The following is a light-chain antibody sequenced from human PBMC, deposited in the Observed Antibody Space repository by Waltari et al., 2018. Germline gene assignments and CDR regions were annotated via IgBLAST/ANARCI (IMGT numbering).Light chain of an antibody. Sequence: EVVMMQSPATLSLSPGERATLSCRASQSITTNLAWYQHKPGQAPRLLIYDASTRATSVPARFSGSGSGTEFTLTISSLQSEDFAVYYCQQYNRWPPITFGQGTRLAIK. CDR2: DAS. J-gene: IGKJ5*01. CDR1: QSITTN. CDR3: QQYNRWPPIT. V-gene: IGKV3-15*01.